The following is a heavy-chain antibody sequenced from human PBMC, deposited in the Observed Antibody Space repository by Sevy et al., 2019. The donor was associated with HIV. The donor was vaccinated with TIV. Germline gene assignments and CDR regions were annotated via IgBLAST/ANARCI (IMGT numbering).Heavy chain of an antibody. J-gene: IGHJ4*02. D-gene: IGHD6-13*01. Sequence: GGSLRLSCAASGFIFSNYAMSWVRQAPGKGLEWVSAISGSGVSTYYADSVKGRFTISRDNSKNTLYLQMNSLRAEDTAIYYCAKVRASSSWYGGDYFDCWGQGSLVTVSS. CDR2: ISGSGVST. CDR1: GFIFSNYA. V-gene: IGHV3-23*01. CDR3: AKVRASSSWYGGDYFDC.